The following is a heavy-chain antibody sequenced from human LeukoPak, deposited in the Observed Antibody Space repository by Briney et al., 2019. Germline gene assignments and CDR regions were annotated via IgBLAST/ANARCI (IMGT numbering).Heavy chain of an antibody. J-gene: IGHJ4*02. V-gene: IGHV3-53*01. CDR3: ARLYSSGWYVMGCDY. D-gene: IGHD6-19*01. CDR1: GFSVNSNY. CDR2: IYSGGST. Sequence: GGSLRLSCAASGFSVNSNYMSWVRQAPGKGLEWVLVIYSGGSTYYADSVKGRFTISRDNAKNSLFLQMNSLRAEDTAVYYCARLYSSGWYVMGCDYWGQGTLVTVSS.